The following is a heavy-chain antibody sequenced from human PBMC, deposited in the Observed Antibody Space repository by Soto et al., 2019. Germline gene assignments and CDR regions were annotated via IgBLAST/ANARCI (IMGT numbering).Heavy chain of an antibody. J-gene: IGHJ4*02. CDR3: ASERGRYYDSSGYFSFDY. CDR1: GYTFTSYD. Sequence: QVQLVQSGAEVKKPGASVKVSCKASGYTFTSYDINWVRQATGQGLEWMGWMNPNSGNTGYAQKFQGRVTMTRNTSISTAYIELSSLRSEDTAVYYCASERGRYYDSSGYFSFDYWGQGTLVTVSS. CDR2: MNPNSGNT. V-gene: IGHV1-8*01. D-gene: IGHD3-22*01.